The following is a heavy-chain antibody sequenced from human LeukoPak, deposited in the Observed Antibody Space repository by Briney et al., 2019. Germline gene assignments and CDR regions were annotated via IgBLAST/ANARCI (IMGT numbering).Heavy chain of an antibody. CDR2: ISYDGSNK. J-gene: IGHJ4*02. D-gene: IGHD6-25*01. CDR3: AKGGIAANFDY. CDR1: GFTFSSYG. Sequence: GGSLRLSCAASGFTFSSYGMYWVRQAPGKGLEWVAVISYDGSNKYYADSVKGRFTISRDNSKNTLYLQMNSLRAEDTAVYYCAKGGIAANFDYWGQGTLVTVSS. V-gene: IGHV3-30*18.